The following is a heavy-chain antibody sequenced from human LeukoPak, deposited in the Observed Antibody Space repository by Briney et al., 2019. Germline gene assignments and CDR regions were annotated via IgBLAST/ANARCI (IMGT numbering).Heavy chain of an antibody. Sequence: PGGSLRLSCAASGFTFSNAWMSWVRQAPGKGLEWVGRIKSKTDGGTTDYAAPVKGRFTISRDDSKNTLYLQMNSLKTEDTAVYYCTTSLPSGSYYRYFDYWGQGTLVTVSS. CDR2: IKSKTDGGTT. V-gene: IGHV3-15*01. D-gene: IGHD1-26*01. CDR3: TTSLPSGSYYRYFDY. J-gene: IGHJ4*02. CDR1: GFTFSNAW.